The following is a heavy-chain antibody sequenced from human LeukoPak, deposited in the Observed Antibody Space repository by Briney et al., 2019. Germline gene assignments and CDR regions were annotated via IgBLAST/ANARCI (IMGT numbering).Heavy chain of an antibody. Sequence: SVKVSCKASGGTSSSYAISWVRQAPGQGLEWMGRIIPILGIANYAQKFQGRVTITADKSTSTAYMELSSLRSEDTAVYYCARGSAPYYFDYWGQGTLVTVSS. V-gene: IGHV1-69*04. J-gene: IGHJ4*02. CDR1: GGTSSSYA. D-gene: IGHD2-15*01. CDR3: ARGSAPYYFDY. CDR2: IIPILGIA.